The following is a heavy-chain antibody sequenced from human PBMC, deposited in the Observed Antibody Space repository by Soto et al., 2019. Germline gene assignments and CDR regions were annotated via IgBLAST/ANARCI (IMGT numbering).Heavy chain of an antibody. CDR3: ARDSGPSWHRTHYFDY. J-gene: IGHJ4*02. CDR2: IKQDGSEK. Sequence: GGSLRLSCAASGFSFSSYWMSWVRQAPGKGLEWVANIKQDGSEKYYVDSVKGRFTISRDNAKNSLYLQMNSLRAEDTAVYYCARDSGPSWHRTHYFDYWGQGTLVTVSS. D-gene: IGHD6-13*01. V-gene: IGHV3-7*03. CDR1: GFSFSSYW.